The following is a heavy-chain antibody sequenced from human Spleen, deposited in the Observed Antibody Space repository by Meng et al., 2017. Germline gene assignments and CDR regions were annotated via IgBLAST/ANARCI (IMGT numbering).Heavy chain of an antibody. V-gene: IGHV4-34*01. CDR3: ARGPTTVAHDFDY. CDR2: INHRGNT. CDR1: GGSFSDYY. J-gene: IGHJ4*02. Sequence: QEQLQQGGAGLLKPSGTLSLTCVVSGGSFSDYYWSWTRQPPGKGLEWIGEINHRGNTNYNSFLESLVTISVDTSQNSLSLKLSSVTAADSAVYYCARGPTTVAHDFDYWGQGTLVTVSS. D-gene: IGHD4-11*01.